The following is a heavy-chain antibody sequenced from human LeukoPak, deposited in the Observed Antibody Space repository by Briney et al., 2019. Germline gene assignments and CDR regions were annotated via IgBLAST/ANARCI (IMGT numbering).Heavy chain of an antibody. CDR1: GGSFSGYY. Sequence: PSETLSLTCAVYGGSFSGYYWSWIRQPPGKGLEWIGEINHSGSTNYNPSLKSRVTISVDTSKNQFSLKLSSVTAADTAVYYCARAPAVAAPYCYYGMDVWGQGTTVTVSS. CDR2: INHSGST. J-gene: IGHJ6*02. CDR3: ARAPAVAAPYCYYGMDV. D-gene: IGHD6-19*01. V-gene: IGHV4-34*01.